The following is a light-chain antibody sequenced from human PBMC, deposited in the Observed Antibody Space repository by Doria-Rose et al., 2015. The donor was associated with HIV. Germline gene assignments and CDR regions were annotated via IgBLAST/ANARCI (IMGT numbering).Light chain of an antibody. CDR3: HQYGTSWT. Sequence: EIVMTQSPGTLSLSPGEGATLSCRASPCFSSTYLAWYQQKPGQAPSLLIYDGSTRATGIPDRFSASGSGTDFTLTINRLEPEDFALYYCHQYGTSWTFGQGTKVEI. J-gene: IGKJ1*01. V-gene: IGKV3-20*01. CDR1: PCFSSTY. CDR2: DGS.